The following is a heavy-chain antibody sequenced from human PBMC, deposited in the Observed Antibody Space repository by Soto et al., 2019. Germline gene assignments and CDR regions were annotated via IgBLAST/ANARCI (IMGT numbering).Heavy chain of an antibody. Sequence: EVQLVESGGGLVQPGGSLRLSCAASGFTFSSYAMHWVRQAPGKGLEYFSAISTNGGSTYYANSVKGRFTISRDNSKNTXXIQMGSLRVEDMAVYYCARAGFWYGSGIYGYGIDVWGQGTTVTVSS. J-gene: IGHJ6*02. CDR1: GFTFSSYA. V-gene: IGHV3-64*01. D-gene: IGHD3-10*01. CDR3: ARAGFWYGSGIYGYGIDV. CDR2: ISTNGGST.